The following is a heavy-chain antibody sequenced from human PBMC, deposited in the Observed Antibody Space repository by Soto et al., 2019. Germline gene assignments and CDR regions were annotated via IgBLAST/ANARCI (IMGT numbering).Heavy chain of an antibody. CDR2: IYHSGST. V-gene: IGHV4-4*02. J-gene: IGHJ4*02. CDR1: GSSISSSNW. D-gene: IGHD6-19*01. Sequence: QVQLQESGTGLVQPSGTLSLTCAVSGSSISSSNWWSWVRQPPGKGLEWIGEIYHSGSTNYNPSLKSRVTISVDKSKNQFSLKLSSVTAADTAVYYCARRVRSVAVDYYFDYWGQGTLVTVSS. CDR3: ARRVRSVAVDYYFDY.